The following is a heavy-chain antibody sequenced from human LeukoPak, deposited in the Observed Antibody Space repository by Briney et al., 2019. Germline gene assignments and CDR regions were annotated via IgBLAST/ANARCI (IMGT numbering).Heavy chain of an antibody. Sequence: PGGSLRLSCAASGFTVNAQYMSWVRRASGKGLEWVSVIYSGGGTYYAHSVSGRFTMSRDNSKNALFLQLNSLRAEDTAVYYCVSHYGMDVWGQGTTVTVSS. J-gene: IGHJ6*02. CDR1: GFTVNAQY. CDR2: IYSGGGT. V-gene: IGHV3-53*01. CDR3: VSHYGMDV.